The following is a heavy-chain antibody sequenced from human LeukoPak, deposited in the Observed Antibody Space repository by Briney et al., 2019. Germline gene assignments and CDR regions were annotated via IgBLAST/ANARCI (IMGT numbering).Heavy chain of an antibody. CDR2: IKQDGSEK. CDR1: GLTFSSYW. CDR3: AITQTYSDVWSGPPDPYFDY. J-gene: IGHJ4*02. V-gene: IGHV3-7*01. D-gene: IGHD3-3*01. Sequence: GGSLRLSCAASGLTFSSYWMSWVRQAPGKGLEWVANIKQDGSEKYYVDSVKGRFTISKDNAKNTLYLQMNSLRAEETAVYYCAITQTYSDVWSGPPDPYFDYWGQGTLATVSS.